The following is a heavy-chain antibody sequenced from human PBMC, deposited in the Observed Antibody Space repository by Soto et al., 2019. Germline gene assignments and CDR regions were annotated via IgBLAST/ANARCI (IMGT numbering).Heavy chain of an antibody. V-gene: IGHV4-59*01. D-gene: IGHD1-1*01. CDR2: VHYSGST. Sequence: SETLSLTCSFSGDSIGTYYWSWVRQAPGKGLEWLGFVHYSGSTQYNPSLKGRVTISVDMSKNQLSLKLRSVTAADTAVYYCARESEGRNLHDWFDPWGQGTLVTVSS. CDR1: GDSIGTYY. CDR3: ARESEGRNLHDWFDP. J-gene: IGHJ5*02.